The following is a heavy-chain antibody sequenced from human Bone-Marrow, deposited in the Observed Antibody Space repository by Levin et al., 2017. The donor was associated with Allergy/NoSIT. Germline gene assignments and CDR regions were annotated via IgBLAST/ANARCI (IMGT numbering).Heavy chain of an antibody. Sequence: GGSLRLSCAVSGFTFSNYPMHWVRQAPGKGLEWVAVISYHGYNKYYADSVQGRFTISRDNSKDTLFRELNSLRPEDTAVYYCVRDAAVTRAAYYFDSWGQGTLVTVSS. D-gene: IGHD4-11*01. CDR1: GFTFSNYP. CDR2: ISYHGYNK. V-gene: IGHV3-30-3*01. J-gene: IGHJ4*02. CDR3: VRDAAVTRAAYYFDS.